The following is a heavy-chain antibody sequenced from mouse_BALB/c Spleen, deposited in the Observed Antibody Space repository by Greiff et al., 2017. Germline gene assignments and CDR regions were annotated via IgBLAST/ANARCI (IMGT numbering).Heavy chain of an antibody. Sequence: VHVKQSGAELVKPGASVKLSCTASGFNIKDTYMHWVKQRPEQGLEWIGRIDPANGNTKYDPKFQGKATITADTSSNTAYLQLSSLTSEDTAVYYCARPLGSWFAYWGQGTLVTVSA. CDR1: GFNIKDTY. J-gene: IGHJ3*01. V-gene: IGHV14-3*02. CDR2: IDPANGNT. CDR3: ARPLGSWFAY. D-gene: IGHD4-1*01.